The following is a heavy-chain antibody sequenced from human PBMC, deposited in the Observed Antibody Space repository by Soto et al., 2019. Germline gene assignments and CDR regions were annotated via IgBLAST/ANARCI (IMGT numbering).Heavy chain of an antibody. J-gene: IGHJ6*02. CDR2: IYYSGST. CDR3: ASSYNWNYVYGMDV. CDR1: GGSISSSSYY. Sequence: PSETLSLTCTVSGGSISSSSYYWGWIRQPPGKGLEWIGSIYYSGSTYYNPSLKSRVTISVDTSKYQFSLKLSSVTAADTAVYYCASSYNWNYVYGMDVWGQGTTVTVSS. V-gene: IGHV4-39*01. D-gene: IGHD1-7*01.